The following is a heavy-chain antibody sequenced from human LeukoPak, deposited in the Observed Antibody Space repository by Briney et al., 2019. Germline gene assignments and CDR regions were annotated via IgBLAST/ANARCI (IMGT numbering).Heavy chain of an antibody. J-gene: IGHJ4*02. CDR2: ISAYNGNT. CDR3: ARGYEERGYSYGEDY. Sequence: GASVKVSCKASGYTFTSYGISWVRQAPGQGLEWMGWISAYNGNTNYAQELQGRVTITTDESTSTAYMELSSLRSEDTAVYYCARGYEERGYSYGEDYWGQGTLVTVSS. D-gene: IGHD5-18*01. CDR1: GYTFTSYG. V-gene: IGHV1-18*01.